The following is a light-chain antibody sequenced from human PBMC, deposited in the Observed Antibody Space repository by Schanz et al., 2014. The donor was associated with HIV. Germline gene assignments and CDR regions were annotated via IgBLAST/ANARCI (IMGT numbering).Light chain of an antibody. CDR1: QSISNY. CDR3: QQYGSSSWT. CDR2: NAS. J-gene: IGKJ1*01. V-gene: IGKV3-20*01. Sequence: EMVMTQSPATLSLSPGERATLSCRASQSISNYLAWYQQKPGQPPRLVIYNASRRATGIPARFSGSGSGTEFNLTINRLEPEDFAVYYCQQYGSSSWTFGQGTKVGIE.